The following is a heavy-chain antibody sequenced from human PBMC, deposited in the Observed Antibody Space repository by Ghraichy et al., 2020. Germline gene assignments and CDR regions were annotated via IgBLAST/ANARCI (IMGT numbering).Heavy chain of an antibody. CDR1: GGSISSYY. Sequence: SQTLSLTCTVSGGSISSYYWSWIRQPPGKGLEWIGYIYYSGSTNYNPSLKSRVTISVDTSKNQFSLKLSSVTAADTAVYYCARAGGQLEYYYYYCMDVWGQGTTFTVSS. V-gene: IGHV4-59*01. J-gene: IGHJ6*02. CDR2: IYYSGST. D-gene: IGHD2-2*01. CDR3: ARAGGQLEYYYYYCMDV.